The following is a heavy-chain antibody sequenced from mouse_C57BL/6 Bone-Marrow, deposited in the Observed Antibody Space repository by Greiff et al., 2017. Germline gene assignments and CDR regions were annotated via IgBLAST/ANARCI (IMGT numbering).Heavy chain of an antibody. D-gene: IGHD2-3*01. CDR3: AGYLCWLLRFAY. V-gene: IGHV1-54*01. Sequence: VQLQQSGAELVRPGTSVKVSCKASGYAFTNYLIEWVKQRPGQGLEWIGVINPGSGGTNYNEKFKGKATLTADKSSSTAYMQLSSLTSEDSAVYFCAGYLCWLLRFAYWGQGTLVTVSA. CDR1: GYAFTNYL. CDR2: INPGSGGT. J-gene: IGHJ3*01.